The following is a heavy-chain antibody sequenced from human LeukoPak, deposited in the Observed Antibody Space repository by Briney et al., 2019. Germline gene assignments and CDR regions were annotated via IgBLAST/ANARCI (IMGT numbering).Heavy chain of an antibody. CDR1: GFTFSSYW. J-gene: IGHJ4*02. CDR2: IKQDGSEK. D-gene: IGHD1-26*01. V-gene: IGHV3-7*03. CDR3: AKSPTLGARVSDY. Sequence: PGGSLRLSCAASGFTFSSYWMSWVRQAPGKGLEWVANIKQDGSEKYYVDSVKGRFTISRDNSKNTLYLQMNSLRAEDTAVYYCAKSPTLGARVSDYWGQGTLVTVSS.